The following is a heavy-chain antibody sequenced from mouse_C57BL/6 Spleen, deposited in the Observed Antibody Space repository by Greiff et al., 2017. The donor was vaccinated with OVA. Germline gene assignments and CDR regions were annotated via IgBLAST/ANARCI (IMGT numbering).Heavy chain of an antibody. J-gene: IGHJ2*01. Sequence: QVQLKESGPELVKPGASVKISCKASGYAFSSSWMNWVKQRPGKGLEWIGRIYPGDGDTNYHGKFKGKATLTADTSSSTAYMHLSSLSSEDSAVYFCATYYYGSSYDFDDWGQGTTLTVSS. CDR1: GYAFSSSW. V-gene: IGHV1-82*01. D-gene: IGHD1-1*01. CDR3: ATYYYGSSYDFDD. CDR2: IYPGDGDT.